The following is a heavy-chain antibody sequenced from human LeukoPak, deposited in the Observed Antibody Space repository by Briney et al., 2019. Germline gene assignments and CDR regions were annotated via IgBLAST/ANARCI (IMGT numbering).Heavy chain of an antibody. CDR3: ARRFRGIVVVILDAFDI. D-gene: IGHD3-22*01. J-gene: IGHJ3*02. CDR1: GFTFSSYA. CDR2: ISYDGSNK. Sequence: GGSLRLSCAASGFTFSSYAMHWVRQAPGKGLEWVAVISYDGSNKYYADSVKGRFTISRDNSKNTLYLQMNSLRAEDTAVYYCARRFRGIVVVILDAFDIWGQGTMVTVSS. V-gene: IGHV3-30*04.